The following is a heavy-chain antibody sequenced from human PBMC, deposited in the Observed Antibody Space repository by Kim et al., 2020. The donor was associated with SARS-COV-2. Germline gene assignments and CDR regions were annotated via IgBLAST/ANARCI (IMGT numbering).Heavy chain of an antibody. Sequence: SETLSLTCTVSGGSISSYYWSWIRQPPGKGLEWIGYIYYSGSTNYNPSLKSRVTISVDTSKNQFSLKLSSVTAADTAVYYFARGWKNSSSWYWYFDLWGRGTLVTVSS. CDR1: GGSISSYY. CDR2: IYYSGST. D-gene: IGHD6-13*01. J-gene: IGHJ2*01. CDR3: ARGWKNSSSWYWYFDL. V-gene: IGHV4-59*01.